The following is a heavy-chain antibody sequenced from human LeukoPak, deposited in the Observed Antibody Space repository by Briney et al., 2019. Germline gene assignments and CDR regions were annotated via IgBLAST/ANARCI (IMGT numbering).Heavy chain of an antibody. CDR2: MNPNSGNT. J-gene: IGHJ4*02. Sequence: ASVKVSCKASGGTFSSYAISWVRQATGQGLEWMGWMNPNSGNTGYAQKFQGRVTMTRNTSISTAYMELSSLRSEDTAVYYCARDRYGSGSYWNYWGQGTLVTVSS. CDR1: GGTFSSYA. D-gene: IGHD3-10*01. V-gene: IGHV1-8*02. CDR3: ARDRYGSGSYWNY.